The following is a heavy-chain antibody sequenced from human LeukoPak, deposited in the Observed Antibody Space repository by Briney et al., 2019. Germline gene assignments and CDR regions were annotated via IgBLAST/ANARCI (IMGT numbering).Heavy chain of an antibody. CDR1: EFTFNSYS. D-gene: IGHD3-22*01. CDR3: ARDPFYYDAAGSDDY. Sequence: PGGSLRLSCAASEFTFNSYSFNWIRQPPGGRPEWVSSISSGSTYIYYSDSVKGRFTVSRDNAKNSLFLQMNNLRAEDTAVYYCARDPFYYDAAGSDDYWGQGTLVTVSS. CDR2: ISSGSTYI. V-gene: IGHV3-21*01. J-gene: IGHJ4*02.